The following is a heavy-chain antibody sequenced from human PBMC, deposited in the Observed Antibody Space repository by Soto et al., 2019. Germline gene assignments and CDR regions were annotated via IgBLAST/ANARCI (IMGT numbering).Heavy chain of an antibody. Sequence: GSGPTLVNPTQTLTLTCTFSGFSLSTSGVGVGWIRQPPGKALEWLALIYWDDDKRYSPSLKSRHTITKDASKNQVVLTMTNMDPVDTATYYCAHILTSRSWFYYYYMDVWGKGTTVTVSS. CDR2: IYWDDDK. D-gene: IGHD6-13*01. J-gene: IGHJ6*03. CDR1: GFSLSTSGVG. V-gene: IGHV2-5*02. CDR3: AHILTSRSWFYYYYMDV.